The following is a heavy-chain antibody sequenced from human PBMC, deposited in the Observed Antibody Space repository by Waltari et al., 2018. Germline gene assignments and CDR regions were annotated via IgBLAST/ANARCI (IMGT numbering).Heavy chain of an antibody. CDR2: IYPGDSDT. J-gene: IGHJ4*02. V-gene: IGHV5-51*01. CDR3: ARQQYCGGDCLGGVDY. Sequence: EVQLVQSGAEVNKPGESLKISCKGSGYSFTSYWIGWVPQMAGKGLERMGIIYPGDSDTRYSPSFQGQVTISADKSISTAYLQWSSLKASDTAMYYCARQQYCGGDCLGGVDYWGQGTLVTVSS. D-gene: IGHD2-21*01. CDR1: GYSFTSYW.